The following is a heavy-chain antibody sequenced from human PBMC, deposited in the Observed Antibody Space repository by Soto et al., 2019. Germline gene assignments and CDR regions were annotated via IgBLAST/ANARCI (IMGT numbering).Heavy chain of an antibody. J-gene: IGHJ6*02. CDR1: GFTFTSSA. Sequence: SVKVSCKASGFTFTSSAVQWVRQARGQRLEWIGWIVVGSGNTNYAQKFQERVTITRDMSTGTAYMELSGLRSEDTAVYYCAADGFYYDFWSGYYPYYYGMDVWGQETTVTVSS. CDR2: IVVGSGNT. D-gene: IGHD3-3*01. CDR3: AADGFYYDFWSGYYPYYYGMDV. V-gene: IGHV1-58*01.